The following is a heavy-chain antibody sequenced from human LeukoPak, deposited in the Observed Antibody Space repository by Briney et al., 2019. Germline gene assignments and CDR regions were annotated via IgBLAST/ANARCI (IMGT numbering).Heavy chain of an antibody. CDR2: MNPNTGNT. D-gene: IGHD3-10*01. CDR1: GFTFTSYD. CDR3: VRDGEGVAISVNYWFDP. V-gene: IGHV1-8*01. J-gene: IGHJ5*02. Sequence: ASVKVSCKASGFTFTSYDINWVRQASGQGLEWMGWMNPNTGNTGYAQKFQGRVTMTRDTSISTAYMGLRGLSSEDTAVYYCVRDGEGVAISVNYWFDPWGQGTLVTVSS.